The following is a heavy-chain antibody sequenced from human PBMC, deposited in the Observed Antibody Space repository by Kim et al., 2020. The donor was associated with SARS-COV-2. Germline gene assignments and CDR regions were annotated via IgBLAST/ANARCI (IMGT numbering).Heavy chain of an antibody. J-gene: IGHJ4*02. V-gene: IGHV4-59*09. D-gene: IGHD2-15*01. Sequence: TNSNPSLTSRVTRSVYTSKNQLSMTLSSVTAADTAVYYCARGRIVGVSDYWGQGTLVTVSS. CDR3: ARGRIVGVSDY. CDR2: T.